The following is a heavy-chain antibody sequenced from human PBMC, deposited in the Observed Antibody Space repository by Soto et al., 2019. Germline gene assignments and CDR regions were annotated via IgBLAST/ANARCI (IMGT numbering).Heavy chain of an antibody. CDR2: IYSGGST. V-gene: IGHV3-66*01. D-gene: IGHD2-2*01. CDR3: ARVVPAHYYYYYIDV. J-gene: IGHJ6*03. Sequence: EVQLVESGGGLVQPGGSLRLSCAASGFTVSSNYMSWDRQAPGKGLEWVSVIYSGGSTYYADSVKGRFTISRDNSKNTLYLQMNSLRAEDTAVYYCARVVPAHYYYYYIDVCGKGTTVTVSS. CDR1: GFTVSSNY.